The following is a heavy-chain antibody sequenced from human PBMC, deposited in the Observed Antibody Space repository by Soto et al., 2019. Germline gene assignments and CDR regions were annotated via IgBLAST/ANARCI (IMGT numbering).Heavy chain of an antibody. V-gene: IGHV3-30-3*01. J-gene: IGHJ4*02. CDR1: GFTFSSYA. Sequence: QVQLVESGGGVVQPGRSLRLSCAASGFTFSSYAMHWVRQAPGKGLEWVAVISYDGSNKYYADSVKGRFTISRDNSKNTLYLQMNSLRAEDTAVYYCARRLYGDYLGLDYWGQGTLVTVSS. CDR3: ARRLYGDYLGLDY. CDR2: ISYDGSNK. D-gene: IGHD4-17*01.